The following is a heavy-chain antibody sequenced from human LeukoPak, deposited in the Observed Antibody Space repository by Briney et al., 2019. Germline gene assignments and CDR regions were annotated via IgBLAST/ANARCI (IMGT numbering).Heavy chain of an antibody. V-gene: IGHV4-30-2*01. Sequence: SETLSLTCTVSGGSISSGGYYWSWIRQPPGKGLEWIGYIYHSGSTYYNPSLKSRVTISVDRSKNQFSLKLSSVTAADTAVYYCARGRITMVRGVIVDYYMDVWGKGTTVTVSS. J-gene: IGHJ6*03. CDR2: IYHSGST. CDR3: ARGRITMVRGVIVDYYMDV. D-gene: IGHD3-10*01. CDR1: GGSISSGGYY.